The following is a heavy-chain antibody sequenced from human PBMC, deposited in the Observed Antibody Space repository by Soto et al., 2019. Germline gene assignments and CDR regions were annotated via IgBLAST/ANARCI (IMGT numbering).Heavy chain of an antibody. Sequence: EVQLVESGGGLIQPGGSLRLSCAASGFSVSNHYMTWVRQAPGKGLEWVSIIYSGGSTYYSESVQGRNIISRDTSKNIVFLQVNSLRAEDTAVYCCARATRYFGSFDSWGQGTLVSVSS. J-gene: IGHJ4*02. CDR3: ARATRYFGSFDS. CDR1: GFSVSNHY. D-gene: IGHD3-3*01. V-gene: IGHV3-53*01. CDR2: IYSGGST.